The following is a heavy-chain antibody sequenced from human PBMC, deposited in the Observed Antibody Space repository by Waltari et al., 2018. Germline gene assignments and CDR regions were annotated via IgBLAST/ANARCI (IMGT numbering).Heavy chain of an antibody. Sequence: QLQLQESGPGLVKPSETLSLTCTVSGGSISSSSYYWGWIRQPPGKGLEWIGSIYYSGSTYCNPSLKSRVTISVDTSKNQFSLKLSSVTAADTAVYYCASTVYYDSSGWTYYFDYWGQGTLVTVSS. J-gene: IGHJ4*02. CDR3: ASTVYYDSSGWTYYFDY. V-gene: IGHV4-39*01. CDR1: GGSISSSSYY. CDR2: IYYSGST. D-gene: IGHD3-22*01.